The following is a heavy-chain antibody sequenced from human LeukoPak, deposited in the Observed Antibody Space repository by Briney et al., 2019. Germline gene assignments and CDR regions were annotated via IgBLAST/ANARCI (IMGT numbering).Heavy chain of an antibody. CDR2: SRGSGGST. CDR1: GFTFSSYA. D-gene: IGHD2-15*01. V-gene: IGHV3-23*01. CDR3: ARGGYCGGGTCYSGAFDI. Sequence: GSLRLSCAASGFTFSSYAMSWVRQAPGKGLEWVSVSRGSGGSTDYADSVKGRFTITGDTSKNTLYLQMNSLRAEDTAVYYCARGGYCGGGTCYSGAFDIWGQGTMVTVSS. J-gene: IGHJ3*02.